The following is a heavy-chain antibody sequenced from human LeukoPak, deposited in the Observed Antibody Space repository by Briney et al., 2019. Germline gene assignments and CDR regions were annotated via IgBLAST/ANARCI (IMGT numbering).Heavy chain of an antibody. J-gene: IGHJ4*02. D-gene: IGHD2-15*01. Sequence: PGGSLRLPCAASGFTFSSYWMSWVRQAPGKGLEWVANIKQDGSEKNYVDSVKGRFTISRDNAKNSLYLQMNSLRAEDTAVYHCARVPFCSGGSCYGTDYWGQGTLVTVSS. CDR1: GFTFSSYW. CDR3: ARVPFCSGGSCYGTDY. V-gene: IGHV3-7*01. CDR2: IKQDGSEK.